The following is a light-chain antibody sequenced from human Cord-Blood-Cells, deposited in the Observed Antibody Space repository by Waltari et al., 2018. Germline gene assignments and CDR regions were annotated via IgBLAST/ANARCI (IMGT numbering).Light chain of an antibody. CDR2: SNN. Sequence: QSVLTQPPSASGTPGQRVTISCSGSSSNIGSNTVNWYQQLPGTAPNLLIYSNNQRPSGVPDPFSGSNSGTSASLAISGLQSEDEADYYCAAWDDSLNGWVFGGGTKLTVL. V-gene: IGLV1-44*01. J-gene: IGLJ3*02. CDR3: AAWDDSLNGWV. CDR1: SSNIGSNT.